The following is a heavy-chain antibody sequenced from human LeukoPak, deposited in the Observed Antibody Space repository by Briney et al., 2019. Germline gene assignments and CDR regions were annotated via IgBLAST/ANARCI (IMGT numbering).Heavy chain of an antibody. CDR2: IYTSGST. CDR3: ARDRYNWNNDAFDI. Sequence: SETLSLTCTVSGGSISSYYWSWIRQPPGKGLEWIGYIYTSGSTNYNPSLKSRVTMSVDTSKNQFSLKLSSVTAADTAVYYCARDRYNWNNDAFDIWGQGTMVTVSS. V-gene: IGHV4-4*08. D-gene: IGHD1/OR15-1a*01. CDR1: GGSISSYY. J-gene: IGHJ3*02.